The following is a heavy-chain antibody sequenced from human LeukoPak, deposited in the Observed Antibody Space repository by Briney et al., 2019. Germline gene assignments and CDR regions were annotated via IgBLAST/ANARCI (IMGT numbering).Heavy chain of an antibody. CDR3: TRASGYSGYDDFDY. Sequence: GGSLRLSCTASGFTFGDYAMSWVRQAPGKGLEGVGFIRSKAYGGTTEYAASVKGRFTISRDDSKSIAYLQMNSLKTEDTAVYYCTRASGYSGYDDFDYWGQGTLVTVSS. J-gene: IGHJ4*02. CDR2: IRSKAYGGTT. CDR1: GFTFGDYA. D-gene: IGHD5-12*01. V-gene: IGHV3-49*04.